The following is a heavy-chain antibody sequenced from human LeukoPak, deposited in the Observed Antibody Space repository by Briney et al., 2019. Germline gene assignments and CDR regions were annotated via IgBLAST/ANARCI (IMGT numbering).Heavy chain of an antibody. CDR2: ISSSSSTI. CDR3: ARVQRGSYAY. CDR1: GFTFSSYS. Sequence: PGGSLRLSCAASGFTFSSYSMNWARQAPGKGLEWVSYISSSSSTIYYADSVKGRFTISRDNAKNSLYLQMNSLRAEDTAVYYCARVQRGSYAYWGQGTLVTVSS. D-gene: IGHD1-26*01. J-gene: IGHJ4*02. V-gene: IGHV3-48*04.